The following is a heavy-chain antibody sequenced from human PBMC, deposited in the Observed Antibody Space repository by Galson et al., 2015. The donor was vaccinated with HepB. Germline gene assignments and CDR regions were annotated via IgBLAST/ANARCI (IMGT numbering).Heavy chain of an antibody. CDR1: GFTFSDYS. CDR3: ARVDWTRGGKGDY. CDR2: ISTGSSAI. D-gene: IGHD4-23*01. J-gene: IGHJ4*02. V-gene: IGHV3-48*02. Sequence: SLRLSCAASGFTFSDYSMNWVRQAPGKGLEWISYISTGSSAIYYADSVKGRFTVSRDNAKNSLYLQMNSLRDEDTAVYYCARVDWTRGGKGDYWGQGTLVTVSS.